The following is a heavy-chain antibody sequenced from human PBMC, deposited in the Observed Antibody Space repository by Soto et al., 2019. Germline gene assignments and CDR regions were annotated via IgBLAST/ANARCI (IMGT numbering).Heavy chain of an antibody. V-gene: IGHV3-53*01. Sequence: PVWSLRLSCAASRFTVSSNDMSWFHQARGKGLEWVSVIYSGGSTYYADSVKGRFTISRDNSKNTLYLQMNSLRAEDTAVYYCARDPAGLGAPDYWGQGTLVTVSS. CDR3: ARDPAGLGAPDY. CDR2: IYSGGST. CDR1: RFTVSSND. J-gene: IGHJ4*02. D-gene: IGHD1-26*01.